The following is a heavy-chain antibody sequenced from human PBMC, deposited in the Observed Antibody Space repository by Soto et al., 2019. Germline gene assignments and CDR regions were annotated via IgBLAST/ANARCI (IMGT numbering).Heavy chain of an antibody. CDR3: ASDVVRSTGGDP. J-gene: IGHJ5*02. D-gene: IGHD7-27*01. CDR2: IIPIFSTT. Sequence: QVQLVQSGAEVKEPGTSVKVSCKASGGAFTTSSFVWVRQGPGQGLEWMGGIIPIFSTTNVAQKFQARVMFTAEESTRTAYTELTSLTSEDTAIYYCASDVVRSTGGDPCGQGTVVTVSS. CDR1: GGAFTTSS. V-gene: IGHV1-69*01.